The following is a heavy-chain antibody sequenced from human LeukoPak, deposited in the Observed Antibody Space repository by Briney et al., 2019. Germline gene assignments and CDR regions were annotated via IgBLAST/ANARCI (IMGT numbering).Heavy chain of an antibody. CDR2: MNPNSGNT. Sequence: ASVNASCKPSGSTFPSHDIYWVRQATGQGLEWMGGMNPNSGNTGYAQKFQGRVTTTRNTSISTAYMEQSSLRCEDTAVYYCARGRYFDGLGSDTWFDPWGQGTLVTVSS. V-gene: IGHV1-8*01. CDR3: ARGRYFDGLGSDTWFDP. J-gene: IGHJ5*02. CDR1: GSTFPSHD. D-gene: IGHD3-9*01.